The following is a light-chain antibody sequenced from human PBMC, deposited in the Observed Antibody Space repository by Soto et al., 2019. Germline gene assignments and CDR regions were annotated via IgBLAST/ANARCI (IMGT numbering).Light chain of an antibody. J-gene: IGKJ4*01. CDR1: QGIRHD. CDR2: AAS. V-gene: IGKV1-17*01. CDR3: LQHNSYPLLT. Sequence: DIQMTQSPSSLSASVADRVTITCRASQGIRHDLGWYQQKPGKAPKRLIYAASSLQSGVPSRFSGSGSVTEFTLTISSLQPEDFATYYCLQHNSYPLLTFGGGTKVEIK.